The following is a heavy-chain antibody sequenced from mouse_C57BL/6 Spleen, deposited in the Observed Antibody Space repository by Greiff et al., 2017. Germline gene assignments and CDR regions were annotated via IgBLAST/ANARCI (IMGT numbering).Heavy chain of an antibody. J-gene: IGHJ2*01. V-gene: IGHV5-9*01. D-gene: IGHD2-1*01. CDR3: ARLYYAFDY. Sequence: EVKLQESGGGLVKPGGSLKLSCAASGFTFSSYTMSWVRQTPEKRLEWVATISGGGGNTYYPDSVKGRFTISRDNAKNTLYLQMSSLRSEDTALYYCARLYYAFDYWGQGTTLTVSS. CDR1: GFTFSSYT. CDR2: ISGGGGNT.